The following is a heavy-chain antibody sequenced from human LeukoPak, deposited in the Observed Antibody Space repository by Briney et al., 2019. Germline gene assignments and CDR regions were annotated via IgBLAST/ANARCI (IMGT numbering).Heavy chain of an antibody. Sequence: SETLSLTCAVYGGSFSGYYWSWIRQPPGKGLEWIGEINHSGSTNYNPSLKSRVTISVDTSKNQFSLKLSSVTAADTAVYYCARATALSGTYYYGSGSYVDYWGQGTPVTVSS. D-gene: IGHD3-10*01. CDR3: ARATALSGTYYYGSGSYVDY. J-gene: IGHJ4*02. CDR2: INHSGST. V-gene: IGHV4-34*01. CDR1: GGSFSGYY.